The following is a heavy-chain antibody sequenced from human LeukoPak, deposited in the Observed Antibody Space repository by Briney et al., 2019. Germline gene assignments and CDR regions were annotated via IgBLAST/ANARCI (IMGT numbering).Heavy chain of an antibody. CDR3: ARRVAGDWFDP. Sequence: PGGSLRLSCAASGFTFSSYWMSWVRQAPGKGLEWVANIKQDGRVKYSVDSVKGRFTVSRDNAKNSLYLQMNSLRAEDTAVYYCARRVAGDWFDPWGQGTLVTVSS. J-gene: IGHJ5*02. D-gene: IGHD2-21*01. CDR2: IKQDGRVK. CDR1: GFTFSSYW. V-gene: IGHV3-7*01.